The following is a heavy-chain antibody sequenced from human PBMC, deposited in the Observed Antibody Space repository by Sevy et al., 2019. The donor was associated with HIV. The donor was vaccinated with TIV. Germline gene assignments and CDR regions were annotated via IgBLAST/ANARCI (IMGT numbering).Heavy chain of an antibody. J-gene: IGHJ4*02. CDR1: GFTFSSYA. V-gene: IGHV3-23*01. CDR3: AKGGGDYYYDSSGLFDY. D-gene: IGHD3-22*01. CDR2: ISGSGYLT. Sequence: GGSLRLSCAASGFTFSSYAMSWVRQAPGKGLEWVSAISGSGYLTYYTDSVKGRFTISRDNSKSRLYLQMNSLRAEDTAVYYCAKGGGDYYYDSSGLFDYWGQGTLVTVAS.